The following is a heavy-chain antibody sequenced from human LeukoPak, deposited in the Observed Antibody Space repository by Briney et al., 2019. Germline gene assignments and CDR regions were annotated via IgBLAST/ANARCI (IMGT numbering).Heavy chain of an antibody. D-gene: IGHD3-22*01. Sequence: GGSLRLSCAAYGFTFTSYAMSWVRQAPGKGLEWVSSITGGGDTTDHADSVRGRFTISRDNSKNTLYLQMNSLRVEDAALYYCARAYGYSGYYQLPIDYWGQGTLVTVSS. CDR3: ARAYGYSGYYQLPIDY. CDR1: GFTFTSYA. CDR2: ITGGGDTT. V-gene: IGHV3-23*01. J-gene: IGHJ4*02.